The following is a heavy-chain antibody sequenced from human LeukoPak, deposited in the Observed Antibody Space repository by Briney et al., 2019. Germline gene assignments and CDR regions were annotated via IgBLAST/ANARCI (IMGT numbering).Heavy chain of an antibody. CDR2: IYYSGST. CDR1: ADSFNNYY. CDR3: ARESAAAGYNWFDP. J-gene: IGHJ5*02. V-gene: IGHV4-59*01. D-gene: IGHD6-13*01. Sequence: KPSETLSPTCTVSADSFNNYYWHWIRRPPGKGLEWIGYIYYSGSTNYNPSLKSRVTISVDTSKNQFSLKLSSVTAADTAVYYCARESAAAGYNWFDPWGQGTLVTVSS.